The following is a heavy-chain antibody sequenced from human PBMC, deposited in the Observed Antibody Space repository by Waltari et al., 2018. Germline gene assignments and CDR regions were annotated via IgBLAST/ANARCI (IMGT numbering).Heavy chain of an antibody. CDR1: GFTFSTYD. Sequence: EVQLLESGGGLEQPGGSSRLSCVASGFTFSTYDMGWVRQVPGKGLEGVSGISNSGGRVYYADSVKGRFTISRDNSKNMLYLQMNSLRVEDTAIYYCVKAKFAYWGRGTLVTVSS. CDR2: ISNSGGRV. V-gene: IGHV3-23*01. J-gene: IGHJ4*01. CDR3: VKAKFAY.